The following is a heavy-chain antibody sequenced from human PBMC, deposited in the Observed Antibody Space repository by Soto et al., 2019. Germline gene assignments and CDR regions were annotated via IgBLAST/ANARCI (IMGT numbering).Heavy chain of an antibody. Sequence: EVQLVESGGGLVQPGGSLRLSCAASGFSFCSYWIHWVRQAPGKGLVWVSRIKTDGSSTDYADSVKGRFTISRDNAKNTLYLQMNSLSAEDTAVYYCAKREGNTYGLFHWGQGTLVTVSS. CDR1: GFSFCSYW. CDR3: AKREGNTYGLFH. V-gene: IGHV3-74*01. D-gene: IGHD5-18*01. J-gene: IGHJ4*02. CDR2: IKTDGSST.